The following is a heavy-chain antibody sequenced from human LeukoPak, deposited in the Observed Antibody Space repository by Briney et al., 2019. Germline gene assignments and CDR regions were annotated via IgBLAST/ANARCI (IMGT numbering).Heavy chain of an antibody. CDR1: GFTFSSYW. D-gene: IGHD6-13*01. J-gene: IGHJ5*02. Sequence: PGGSLRLSCAASGFTFSSYWMSWVRQAPGKGLEWVANIKQDESEKYYVDSVKGRFTISRDNAKNSLYLQMNSLRAEDTAVYYCAREWWSHSSSWYWFDPWGQGTLVTVSS. CDR3: AREWWSHSSSWYWFDP. V-gene: IGHV3-7*03. CDR2: IKQDESEK.